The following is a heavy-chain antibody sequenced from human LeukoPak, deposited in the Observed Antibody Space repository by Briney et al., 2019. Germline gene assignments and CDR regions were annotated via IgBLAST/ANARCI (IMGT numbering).Heavy chain of an antibody. Sequence: GASVKVSCKASDYTFTSYGISWVRQAPGQGLEWMGWISAYNGNTNYAQKLQGRVTMTTDTSTSTVYMELRSLRSDDTAVYYCARVSSGWYEDYFDYWGQGTLVTVSS. J-gene: IGHJ4*02. D-gene: IGHD6-19*01. CDR3: ARVSSGWYEDYFDY. V-gene: IGHV1-18*01. CDR1: DYTFTSYG. CDR2: ISAYNGNT.